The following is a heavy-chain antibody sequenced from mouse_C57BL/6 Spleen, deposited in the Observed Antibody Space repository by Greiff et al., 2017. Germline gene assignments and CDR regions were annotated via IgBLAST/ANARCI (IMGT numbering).Heavy chain of an antibody. V-gene: IGHV10-1*01. J-gene: IGHJ4*01. CDR1: GFSFTTYA. D-gene: IGHD3-2*02. Sequence: EVQLVESGGGLVQPKGSLTLSCAASGFSFTTYAMNWVRQAPGKGLEWVARIRSKSNNYATYYADSVKDRFTISRDDSESMLYLQMNNLKTEDTAMYDCVRHEGDSSGSPIAMDYWGQGTSVTVSA. CDR2: IRSKSNNYAT. CDR3: VRHEGDSSGSPIAMDY.